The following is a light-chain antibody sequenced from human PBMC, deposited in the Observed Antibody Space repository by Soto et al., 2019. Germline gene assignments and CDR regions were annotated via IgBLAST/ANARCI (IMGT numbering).Light chain of an antibody. Sequence: DIQMTQSPSTLSASVGDRVTITCRASQSISSWLAWYQQKPGKAPKLLIYDASNLETGVPSRFSGSGSGTDFTFTISSLQPEDIATYYCQQYDILPLTFGGGTKVDIK. CDR3: QQYDILPLT. CDR1: QSISSW. J-gene: IGKJ4*01. V-gene: IGKV1-33*01. CDR2: DAS.